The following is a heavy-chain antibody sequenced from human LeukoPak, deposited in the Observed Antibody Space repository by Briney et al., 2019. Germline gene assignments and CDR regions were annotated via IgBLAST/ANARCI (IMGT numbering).Heavy chain of an antibody. V-gene: IGHV5-51*01. D-gene: IGHD6-13*01. Sequence: GESLKISCKGSGYTFTSYWIGWVRQMPGKGLEWMGIIYPGDSDTRYSPSFQGQVTISADRSISTAYLQWSSLKASDTAMHYCAINARLIAAAGYDAFDIWGQGTMVTVSS. J-gene: IGHJ3*02. CDR3: AINARLIAAAGYDAFDI. CDR1: GYTFTSYW. CDR2: IYPGDSDT.